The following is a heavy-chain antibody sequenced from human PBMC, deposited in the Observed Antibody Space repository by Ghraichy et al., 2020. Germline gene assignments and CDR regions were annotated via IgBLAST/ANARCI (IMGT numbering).Heavy chain of an antibody. Sequence: GGSLRLSCTASGFIFRNYGMNWVRQAPGKGLEWVSLVRAGGQTYYADSVVGRFIVSRDDSANMLHLQMNNLRAEDTAVYFCVKDHDPLPTTSWYEPRPFDYRGQGDQVTVSS. D-gene: IGHD6-13*01. CDR2: LVRAGGQT. J-gene: IGHJ4*02. V-gene: IGHV3-23*01. CDR3: VKDHDPLPTTSWYEPRPFDY. CDR1: GFIFRNYG.